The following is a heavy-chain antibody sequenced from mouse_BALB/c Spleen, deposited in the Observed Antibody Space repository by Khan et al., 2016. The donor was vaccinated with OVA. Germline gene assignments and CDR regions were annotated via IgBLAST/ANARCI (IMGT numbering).Heavy chain of an antibody. J-gene: IGHJ2*01. CDR1: GYTFKDYV. V-gene: IGHV9-3-1*01. CDR3: VRFHCGY. CDR2: MNTYTGEP. Sequence: QIQLVQSGPELKKPGETVKISCKASGYTFKDYVMNWVKQSPGEGLKWMGWMNTYTGEPTYADDFKGRFAFTLDTSASTAYLQISSLTYEDTATKVCVRFHCGYWGQGTTLTVSS.